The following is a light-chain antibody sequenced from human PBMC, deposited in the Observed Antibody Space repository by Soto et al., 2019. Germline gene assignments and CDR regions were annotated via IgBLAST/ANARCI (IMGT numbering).Light chain of an antibody. CDR3: QHYNNWPPWT. CDR1: QSISSN. CDR2: GAS. Sequence: EIVMAQSPATLSVSPGERATLSCRASQSISSNLAWYQQKPGQAPRLLIYGASTRATGIPARFSGSGSGTELTLIISSLQSEEFAVYYCQHYNNWPPWTFGQGTKVEIK. J-gene: IGKJ1*01. V-gene: IGKV3-15*01.